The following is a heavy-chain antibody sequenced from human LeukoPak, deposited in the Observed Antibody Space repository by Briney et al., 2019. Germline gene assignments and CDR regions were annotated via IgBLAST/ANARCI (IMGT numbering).Heavy chain of an antibody. CDR2: INHSGST. Sequence: SETLSLTCAVYGGSFSGYYWSWIRQPPGKGLEWIGEINHSGSTNYNPSLKSRVTISVDTSKNQFSLKLSSVTAADTAVYYCARGRSGGSCYSNWGQGTLVTVSS. CDR3: ARGRSGGSCYSN. J-gene: IGHJ4*02. V-gene: IGHV4-34*01. CDR1: GGSFSGYY. D-gene: IGHD2-15*01.